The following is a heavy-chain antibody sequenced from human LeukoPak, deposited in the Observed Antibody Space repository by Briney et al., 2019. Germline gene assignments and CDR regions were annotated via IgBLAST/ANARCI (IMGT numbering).Heavy chain of an antibody. D-gene: IGHD2-2*01. CDR3: ARVDIVVVPAAHYYYYMDV. V-gene: IGHV1-8*03. Sequence: PVASVKVSCKASGYTFTSYDINWVRQATGQGLEWMGWMNPNSGNTGYAQKFQGRVTITRNTSISTAYMELSSLRSEDTAVYYCARVDIVVVPAAHYYYYMDVWGKGTTVTVSS. J-gene: IGHJ6*03. CDR1: GYTFTSYD. CDR2: MNPNSGNT.